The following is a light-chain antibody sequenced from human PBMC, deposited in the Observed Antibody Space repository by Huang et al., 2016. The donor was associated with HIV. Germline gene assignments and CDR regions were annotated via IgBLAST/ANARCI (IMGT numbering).Light chain of an antibody. Sequence: VLTQSPVSVSLSLGDRLTVSCRASQSVDTSYLAWYQHKPGQSPRLLVYETSTRASGIPSRFSGSGSGRDFSLTISRLEPEDFGVYYCHQYAKSMATFGQWTKVDI. CDR2: ETS. V-gene: IGKV3D-20*02. CDR1: QSVDTSY. CDR3: HQYAKSMAT. J-gene: IGKJ1*01.